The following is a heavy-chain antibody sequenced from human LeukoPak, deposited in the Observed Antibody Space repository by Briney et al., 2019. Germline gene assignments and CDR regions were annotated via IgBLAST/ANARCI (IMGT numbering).Heavy chain of an antibody. D-gene: IGHD3-10*01. CDR2: ISAYNGNT. V-gene: IGHV1-18*01. Sequence: VASVKVSCKASGYAFTSYGISWVRQAPGQGLEWMGWISAYNGNTNYAQKLQGRVTMTTDTSTSTAYMELRSLRSDDTAVYYCARGRRDRMVRGVITFDYWGQGTLVTVSS. J-gene: IGHJ4*02. CDR1: GYAFTSYG. CDR3: ARGRRDRMVRGVITFDY.